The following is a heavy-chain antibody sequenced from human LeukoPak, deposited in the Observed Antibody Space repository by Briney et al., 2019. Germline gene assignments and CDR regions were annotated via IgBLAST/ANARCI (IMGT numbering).Heavy chain of an antibody. CDR1: GGSISSYY. J-gene: IGHJ3*02. CDR3: ARAGLRYFSGSVAFDI. V-gene: IGHV4-4*07. CDR2: IYTSGST. D-gene: IGHD3-9*01. Sequence: SETLSLTCTVSGGSISSYYWSWIRQPAGKGLEWIGRIYTSGSTNYNPSLKSRVTMSVDTSKNQFSLKLSSVTAADTAVYYCARAGLRYFSGSVAFDIWGQGTMVTVSS.